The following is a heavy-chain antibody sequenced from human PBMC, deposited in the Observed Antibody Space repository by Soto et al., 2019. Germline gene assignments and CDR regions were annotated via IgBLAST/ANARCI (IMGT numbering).Heavy chain of an antibody. V-gene: IGHV3-30-3*01. CDR2: ISYDGSNK. CDR1: GFTFSSYA. CDR3: ARDGPDYGDY. J-gene: IGHJ4*02. Sequence: QVQLVESGGGVVQPGRSLRLSCAASGFTFSSYAMHWVRQAPGKGLEWVAVISYDGSNKYYADSVKGRFTISRDNSTDTLYLQMNSLRAEDTAVYYCARDGPDYGDYWGQGTLVTVSS.